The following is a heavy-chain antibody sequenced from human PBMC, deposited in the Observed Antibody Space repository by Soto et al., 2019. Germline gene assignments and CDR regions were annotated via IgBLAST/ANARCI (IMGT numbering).Heavy chain of an antibody. CDR1: GFTLRNYG. V-gene: IGHV3-33*08. Sequence: PGGSLRLSCTTSGFTLRNYGIHWIRQAPGKGLEWVAVFWANGINKNYADSVKGRFTVSRDTSQNAVYLQMNSLRAEDTAVYYCARVRFRSGYYSSSGTQSRYFQHWGQGTLVTVSS. CDR3: ARVRFRSGYYSSSGTQSRYFQH. J-gene: IGHJ1*01. CDR2: FWANGINK. D-gene: IGHD3-22*01.